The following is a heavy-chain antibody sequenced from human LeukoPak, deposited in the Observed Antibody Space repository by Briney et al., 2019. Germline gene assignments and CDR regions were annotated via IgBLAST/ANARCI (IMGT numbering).Heavy chain of an antibody. D-gene: IGHD5-24*01. Sequence: PSETLSLTCTVSGGSISSSSYCWGWISQPPGKGMEWLGSIYYSGSTYYNPSLKSRVTISVDTSKNQFSLKLSSVTAADTAVYYCARVHRDGCNYRDYWGQGTLVTVSS. J-gene: IGHJ4*02. CDR1: GGSISSSSYC. CDR2: IYYSGST. V-gene: IGHV4-39*07. CDR3: ARVHRDGCNYRDY.